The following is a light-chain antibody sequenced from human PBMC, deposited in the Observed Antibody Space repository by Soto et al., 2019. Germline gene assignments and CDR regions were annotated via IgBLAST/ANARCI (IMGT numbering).Light chain of an antibody. CDR2: EVS. CDR1: SSDVGGYNY. CDR3: QSYDRSLSSPI. J-gene: IGLJ2*01. V-gene: IGLV2-14*01. Sequence: QSALTQPASVSGSPGQSITISCTGTSSDVGGYNYVSWYQQHPGKAPKLMIYEVSNRPSGVPDRFSGSKSGTSASLAITGLQADDEADYYCQSYDRSLSSPIFGGGTKVTVL.